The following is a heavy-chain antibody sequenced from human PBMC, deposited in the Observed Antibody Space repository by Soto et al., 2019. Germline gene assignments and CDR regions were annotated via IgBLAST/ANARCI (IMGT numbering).Heavy chain of an antibody. Sequence: PSETLSLTCAVSGGSISSSNWWSWVRQPPGKGLEWIGEIYHSGSTNYNPSLKSRVTISVDKSKNQFSLKLSSVTAADTAVYYCARDLSTTSYYYGMDVWGQGTTVTVSS. V-gene: IGHV4-4*02. CDR2: IYHSGST. CDR1: GGSISSSNW. CDR3: ARDLSTTSYYYGMDV. D-gene: IGHD4-4*01. J-gene: IGHJ6*02.